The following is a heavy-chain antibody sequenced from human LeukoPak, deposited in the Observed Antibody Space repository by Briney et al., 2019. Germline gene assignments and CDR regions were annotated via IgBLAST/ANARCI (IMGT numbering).Heavy chain of an antibody. Sequence: PGGSLRLSCAASGFTFSSYAMSWVRQAPGKGLEWVSAISGSGGSTYYADSVKGRFTISRDNSKNTLYLQMNSLRAEDTAVYYCANDIVVVPAANYWGQGTLVTASS. J-gene: IGHJ4*02. CDR3: ANDIVVVPAANY. D-gene: IGHD2-2*01. V-gene: IGHV3-23*01. CDR2: ISGSGGST. CDR1: GFTFSSYA.